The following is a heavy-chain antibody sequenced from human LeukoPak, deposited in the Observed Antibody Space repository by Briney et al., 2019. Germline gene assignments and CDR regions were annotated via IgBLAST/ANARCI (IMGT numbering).Heavy chain of an antibody. CDR3: ARDVEDLAAAPRLFYFYYLDV. D-gene: IGHD6-13*01. Sequence: PSETLSLTCTVSGGSISSYYWSWIRQPPGKGLEWIGYIYYSGSTNYNPSLKSRVTISVDTSKNQFSLKLSSVTAADTAVYYCARDVEDLAAAPRLFYFYYLDVWGKGTTVTVSS. CDR2: IYYSGST. V-gene: IGHV4-59*01. CDR1: GGSISSYY. J-gene: IGHJ6*03.